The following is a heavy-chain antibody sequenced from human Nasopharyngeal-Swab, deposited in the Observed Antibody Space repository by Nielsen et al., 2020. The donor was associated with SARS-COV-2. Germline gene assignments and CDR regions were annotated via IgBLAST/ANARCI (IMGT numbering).Heavy chain of an antibody. J-gene: IGHJ4*02. CDR3: ARDAPPARLDY. D-gene: IGHD1-1*01. CDR2: ISSSSSYI. Sequence: WIRQPPGKGLEWVSSISSSSSYIYYADSVKGRFTVSRDNAKNSLYLQMNSLRAGDTAIYYCARDAPPARLDYWGQGTAVTVSS. V-gene: IGHV3-21*01.